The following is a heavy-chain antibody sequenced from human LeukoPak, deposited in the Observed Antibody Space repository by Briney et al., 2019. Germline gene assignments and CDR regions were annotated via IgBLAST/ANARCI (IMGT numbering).Heavy chain of an antibody. CDR3: ARVPYYYDSSGYYCGAFDI. Sequence: PSETLSLTCTVSGGSISSGGYYWSWIRQHPGTGLEWIGYIYYSGSTYYNPSLKSRVTISVDTSKNQFSLKLSSVTAADTAVYYCARVPYYYDSSGYYCGAFDIWGQGTMVTVSS. CDR2: IYYSGST. CDR1: GGSISSGGYY. D-gene: IGHD3-22*01. J-gene: IGHJ3*02. V-gene: IGHV4-31*03.